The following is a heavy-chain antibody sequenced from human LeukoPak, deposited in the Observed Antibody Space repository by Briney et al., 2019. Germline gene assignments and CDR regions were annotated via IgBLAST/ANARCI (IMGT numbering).Heavy chain of an antibody. J-gene: IGHJ4*02. Sequence: SETLSLTCAVYGGSFSGYYWSWIRQPPGKGLEWIGEINDSGSTNYNPSLKSRVTLSVDTSKNQFSLKLSSVAAADTAVYYCAGGGGDRSVAAAGNIDYWGQGTLVTVSS. D-gene: IGHD6-13*01. CDR2: INDSGST. V-gene: IGHV4-34*01. CDR3: AGGGGDRSVAAAGNIDY. CDR1: GGSFSGYY.